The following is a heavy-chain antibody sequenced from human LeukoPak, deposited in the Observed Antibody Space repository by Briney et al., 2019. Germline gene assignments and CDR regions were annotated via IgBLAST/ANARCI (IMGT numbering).Heavy chain of an antibody. Sequence: GGSLRLSCAASGFTVRSNYMNWVRQAPGKGLEWVSVIYSGGSTYYADSVKGRFTISRDNSKNTLYLQMNSLRAEDTAVYYCAREGTWSYYYDYWGQGTLVTVSS. CDR1: GFTVRSNY. J-gene: IGHJ4*02. D-gene: IGHD1-26*01. CDR3: AREGTWSYYYDY. CDR2: IYSGGST. V-gene: IGHV3-66*01.